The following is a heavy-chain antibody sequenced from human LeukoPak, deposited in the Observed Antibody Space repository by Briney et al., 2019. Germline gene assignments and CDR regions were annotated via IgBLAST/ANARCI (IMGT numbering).Heavy chain of an antibody. V-gene: IGHV1-69*04. J-gene: IGHJ4*02. CDR1: GGTFSSYA. D-gene: IGHD5-24*01. CDR3: ARDTGDGYNY. CDR2: IIPILGIA. Sequence: GASVKVSCKASGGTFSSYAISWVRQAPGQGLAWMGRIIPILGIANYAQKFQGRVTITADKSTSTAYMEPSSLRSEDTAVYYCARDTGDGYNYWGQGTLVTVSS.